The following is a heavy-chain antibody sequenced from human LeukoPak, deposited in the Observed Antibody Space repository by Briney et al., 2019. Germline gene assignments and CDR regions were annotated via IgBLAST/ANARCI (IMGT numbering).Heavy chain of an antibody. Sequence: GGSQRLSCAASGFTFSSYAMSWVRQAPGKGLEWVSSISGSDGTTYYADSVKGRFTISRDNSKYTLSLQMNSLRDDDTAVYYCAKDRGSGWYWGQGTLVTVSS. CDR2: ISGSDGTT. CDR3: AKDRGSGWY. V-gene: IGHV3-23*01. CDR1: GFTFSSYA. D-gene: IGHD6-19*01. J-gene: IGHJ4*02.